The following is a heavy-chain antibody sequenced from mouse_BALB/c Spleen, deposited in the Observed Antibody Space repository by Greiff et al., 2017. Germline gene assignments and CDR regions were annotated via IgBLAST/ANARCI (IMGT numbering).Heavy chain of an antibody. D-gene: IGHD2-4*01. CDR3: ASAMMKFAY. J-gene: IGHJ3*01. V-gene: IGHV14-3*02. Sequence: EVKLMESGAELVKPGASVKLSCTASGFNIKDTYMHWVKQRPEQGLEWIGRIDPANGNTKYDPKFQGKATITADTSSNTAYLQLSSLTSEDTAVYYCASAMMKFAYWGQGTLVTVSA. CDR2: IDPANGNT. CDR1: GFNIKDTY.